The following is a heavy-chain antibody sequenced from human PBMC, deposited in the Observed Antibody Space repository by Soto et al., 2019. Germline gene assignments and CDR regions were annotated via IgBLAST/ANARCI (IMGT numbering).Heavy chain of an antibody. D-gene: IGHD3-3*01. CDR2: ISYDGSNK. CDR3: AKEADFWSGYLDY. Sequence: QVQLVESGGGVVQPGRSLRLSCAASGFTFSSYGMHWVRQAPGKGLEWVAVISYDGSNKYYADSVKGRFTISRDNSKNTLYLQMNRLRAEDTAVYYCAKEADFWSGYLDYWGQGTLVTVSS. CDR1: GFTFSSYG. V-gene: IGHV3-30*18. J-gene: IGHJ4*02.